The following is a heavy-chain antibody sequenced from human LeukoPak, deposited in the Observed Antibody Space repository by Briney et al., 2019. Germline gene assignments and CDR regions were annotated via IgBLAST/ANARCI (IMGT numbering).Heavy chain of an antibody. CDR2: AHHRGST. D-gene: IGHD6-19*01. Sequence: SSETLSLTCTVSGGSVSSGSYYWSWIRRPPGKGLEWIGYAHHRGSTNYNPSLKSRVTISVDTSKNQFSLKLNSVTAADTAVYYCATEGTYSSGWYDYWGQGTLVTVSS. CDR3: ATEGTYSSGWYDY. V-gene: IGHV4-61*01. J-gene: IGHJ4*02. CDR1: GGSVSSGSYY.